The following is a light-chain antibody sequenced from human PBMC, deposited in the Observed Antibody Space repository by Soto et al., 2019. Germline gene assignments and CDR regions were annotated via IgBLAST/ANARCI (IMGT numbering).Light chain of an antibody. Sequence: QSALTQPASVSGSPGQSITISCTGTTSDVGSYNLVSWYQQHPGKAPKLMIYEGSKRPSGVSNRFSGSNSGNTASLTISGLQADDEADYYCCSYAGSHVVFGGGTKLTVL. CDR3: CSYAGSHVV. V-gene: IGLV2-23*01. J-gene: IGLJ2*01. CDR2: EGS. CDR1: TSDVGSYNL.